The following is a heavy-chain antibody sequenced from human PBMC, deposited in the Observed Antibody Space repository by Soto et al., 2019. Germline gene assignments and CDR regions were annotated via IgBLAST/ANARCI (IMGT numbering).Heavy chain of an antibody. CDR3: ARDRTGTTWPGWFDP. J-gene: IGHJ5*02. V-gene: IGHV1-18*01. D-gene: IGHD1-7*01. CDR1: GYTFTSYG. Sequence: GASVKVSCKASGYTFTSYGISWVRQAPGQGLEWMGWISAYNGNTNYAQKLQGRVTMTTDTSTSTAYMELRSLRSDDTAVYYCARDRTGTTWPGWFDPWGQGTLVTVSS. CDR2: ISAYNGNT.